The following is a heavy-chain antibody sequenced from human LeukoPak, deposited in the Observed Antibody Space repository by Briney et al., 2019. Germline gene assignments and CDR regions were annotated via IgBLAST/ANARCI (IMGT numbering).Heavy chain of an antibody. Sequence: ASLKVSCKASGYTFTDYYMHWVRQAPGHGLEWMGWIYPDGGGTNYAQKFQGRVTMTGDTSISTAYMGLSRLTSDDTAVYYCARGRSDYYLDSWGPGNLVTVSS. D-gene: IGHD3-22*01. CDR3: ARGRSDYYLDS. J-gene: IGHJ5*01. V-gene: IGHV1-2*02. CDR2: IYPDGGGT. CDR1: GYTFTDYY.